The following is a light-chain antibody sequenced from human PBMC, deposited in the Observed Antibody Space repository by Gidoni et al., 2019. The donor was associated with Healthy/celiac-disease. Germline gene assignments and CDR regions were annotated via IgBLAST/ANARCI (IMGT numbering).Light chain of an antibody. Sequence: VLTLSPGTLSLSPGERSTLSCRDSQSVSSSYLAWYQQKPGQASRLLIHGASSRATGIPDRFSGSGSGTDFTLTISRLEAEDVAVYYCQQYGRYLITFGQGTRLEIK. CDR1: QSVSSSY. J-gene: IGKJ5*01. CDR2: GAS. V-gene: IGKV3-20*01. CDR3: QQYGRYLIT.